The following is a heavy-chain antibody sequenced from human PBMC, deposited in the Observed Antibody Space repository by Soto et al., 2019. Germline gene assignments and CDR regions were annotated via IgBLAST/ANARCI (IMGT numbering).Heavy chain of an antibody. CDR2: INHSGST. CDR1: GGSFSCYY. D-gene: IGHD5-12*01. Sequence: SETLSLTCAVYGGSFSCYYWSWIRQPPGKGLEWIGEINHSGSTNYNPSLKSRVTISVDTSKNQFSLKLSSVTAADTAVYYCARGGXGYDYRWVGYYYYGMDVWGQGTTVTVSS. J-gene: IGHJ6*02. V-gene: IGHV4-34*01. CDR3: ARGGXGYDYRWVGYYYYGMDV.